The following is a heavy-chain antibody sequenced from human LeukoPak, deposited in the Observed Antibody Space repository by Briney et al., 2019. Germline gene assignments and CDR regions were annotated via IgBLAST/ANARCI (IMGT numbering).Heavy chain of an antibody. CDR2: ISYDGSNK. V-gene: IGHV3-30*03. CDR1: GFTFSSYG. Sequence: GGSLRLSCAASGFTFSSYGMHWVRQAPGKGLEWVAVISYDGSNKYYADSVKGRFTISRDNSKNTLYLQMNSLRAEDTAVYYCAREGSSTWYRGIAAEYFQHWGQGTLVTVSS. CDR3: AREGSSTWYRGIAAEYFQH. D-gene: IGHD6-13*01. J-gene: IGHJ1*01.